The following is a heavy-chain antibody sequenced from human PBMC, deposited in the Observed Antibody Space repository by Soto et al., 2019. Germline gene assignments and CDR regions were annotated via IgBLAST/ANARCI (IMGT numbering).Heavy chain of an antibody. D-gene: IGHD2-15*01. CDR2: ISYDGSNK. Sequence: PGGSLRLSCAASGFTFSSYAMHWVRQAPGKGLEWVAVISYDGSNKYYADSVKGRFTISRDNSKNTLYLQMNSLRAEDTAVYYCARDLCSGGSCHPDYWGQGTLVTVPQ. V-gene: IGHV3-30-3*01. CDR1: GFTFSSYA. CDR3: ARDLCSGGSCHPDY. J-gene: IGHJ4*02.